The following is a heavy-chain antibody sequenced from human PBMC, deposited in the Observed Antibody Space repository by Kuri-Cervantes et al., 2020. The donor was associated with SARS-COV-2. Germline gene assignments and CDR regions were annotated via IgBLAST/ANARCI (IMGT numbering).Heavy chain of an antibody. D-gene: IGHD6-13*01. CDR1: GFTFSSYS. CDR2: ISSSSSYI. V-gene: IGHV3-21*05. J-gene: IGHJ3*02. Sequence: GGSLRLSCAASGFTFSSYSMNWVRQAPGKGLEWVSYISSSSSYIYYADSVKGRFTIYRDNAKNSRYLQMNSLRAEDTAVYYCARESYSWLAFDIWGQGTMVTVSS. CDR3: ARESYSWLAFDI.